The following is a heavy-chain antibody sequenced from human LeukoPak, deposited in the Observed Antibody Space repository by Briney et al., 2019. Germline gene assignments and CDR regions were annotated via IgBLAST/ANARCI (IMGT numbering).Heavy chain of an antibody. J-gene: IGHJ3*02. Sequence: SESLSLTCSVPVHSLCYHYWGWSPRPPGKVLGWIGAIHRNRSPNHNLSVKSRVTRAVDTSKIQFSLKLSSVTAADTAVYYCASGPDVDFCSGYDTPALDIWGQGTMVTVSS. CDR3: ASGPDVDFCSGYDTPALDI. D-gene: IGHD3-3*01. CDR1: VHSLCYHY. CDR2: IHRNRSP. V-gene: IGHV4-34*01.